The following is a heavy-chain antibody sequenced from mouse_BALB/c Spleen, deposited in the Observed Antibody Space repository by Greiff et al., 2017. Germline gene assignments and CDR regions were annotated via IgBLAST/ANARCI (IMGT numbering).Heavy chain of an antibody. Sequence: DVKLVESGGGLVKPGGSLKLSCAASGFTFSSYAMSWVRQTPEKRLEWVASISSGGSTYYPDSVKGRFTISRDNARNILYLQMSSLRSEDTAMYYCARFITTALYYAMDYWGQGTSVTVSS. CDR1: GFTFSSYA. V-gene: IGHV5-6-5*01. D-gene: IGHD1-2*01. CDR3: ARFITTALYYAMDY. J-gene: IGHJ4*01. CDR2: ISSGGST.